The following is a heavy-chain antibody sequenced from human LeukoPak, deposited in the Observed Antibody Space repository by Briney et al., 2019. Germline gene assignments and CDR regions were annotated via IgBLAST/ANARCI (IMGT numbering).Heavy chain of an antibody. CDR1: GDSISSSSYY. D-gene: IGHD6-13*01. Sequence: SETLSLTCTVSGDSISSSSYYWGWIRQPPGKGLEWIGSIYYSGSTSYNPSLKSRVTISLDTSKNQFSLKLTSVTAADTAVYYCARKGYSISWYSPWDQGTLVTVSS. J-gene: IGHJ5*02. CDR3: ARKGYSISWYSP. CDR2: IYYSGST. V-gene: IGHV4-39*07.